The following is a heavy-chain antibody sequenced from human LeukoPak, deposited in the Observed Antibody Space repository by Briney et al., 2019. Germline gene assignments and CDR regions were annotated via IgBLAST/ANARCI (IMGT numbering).Heavy chain of an antibody. Sequence: SETLSLTCTVSGGSISSNIYYWAWIRQPPGKGLEWIGTFDYSGSTYYCPSLKSRVTISVDTSKNQFSLRLSSVTAADTAVYYCARGSPSNSPYYYYYMDVWGKGTTVTVSS. D-gene: IGHD4-23*01. J-gene: IGHJ6*03. CDR2: FDYSGST. CDR1: GGSISSNIYY. CDR3: ARGSPSNSPYYYYYMDV. V-gene: IGHV4-39*02.